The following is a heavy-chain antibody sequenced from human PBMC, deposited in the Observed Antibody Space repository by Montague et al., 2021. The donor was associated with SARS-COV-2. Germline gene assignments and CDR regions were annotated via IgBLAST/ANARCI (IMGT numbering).Heavy chain of an antibody. D-gene: IGHD1-26*01. CDR1: GASISTGIYY. J-gene: IGHJ4*02. CDR2: IRTTGHT. CDR3: ARFGSGTLEFDL. Sequence: QSQSLVYTVSGASISTGIYYWSWIRQPAGKGLEWIGRIRTTGHTDYNSSLESRVFMSVDTSTNQFSLSLTSVTAADTAVYFCARFGSGTLEFDLWGQGTLVTVSS. V-gene: IGHV4-61*02.